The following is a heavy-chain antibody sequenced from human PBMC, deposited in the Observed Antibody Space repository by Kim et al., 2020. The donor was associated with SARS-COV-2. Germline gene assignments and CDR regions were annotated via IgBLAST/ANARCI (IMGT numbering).Heavy chain of an antibody. CDR3: AREGVGATSAFDI. J-gene: IGHJ3*02. D-gene: IGHD1-26*01. V-gene: IGHV4-39*07. Sequence: YNPSLKSQVTISVDTSKNQFSLKLSSVTAADTAVYYCAREGVGATSAFDIWGQGTMVTVSS.